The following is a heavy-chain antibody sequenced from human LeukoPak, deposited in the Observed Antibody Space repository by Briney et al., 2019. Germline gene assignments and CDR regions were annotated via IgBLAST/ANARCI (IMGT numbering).Heavy chain of an antibody. CDR2: IYYSGSA. J-gene: IGHJ4*02. Sequence: SETLSLTCTVSGGSISSSSYYWGWIRQPPGKGLEWIGSIYYSGSAYYNPSLKSRVTISVDTSKNQFSLKLSSMTAADTAVYYCARHRRRDNWNDAVDYFDYWGQGTLVTVSS. D-gene: IGHD1-20*01. V-gene: IGHV4-39*01. CDR3: ARHRRRDNWNDAVDYFDY. CDR1: GGSISSSSYY.